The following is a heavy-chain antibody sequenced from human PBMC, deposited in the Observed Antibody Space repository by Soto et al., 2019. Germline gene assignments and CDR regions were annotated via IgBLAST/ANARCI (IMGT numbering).Heavy chain of an antibody. J-gene: IGHJ4*02. V-gene: IGHV3-15*01. CDR2: IKSKIDGGAR. Sequence: EVQVVESGGDLVKPGGSLRLSCVTSGFMFSSAWMSWVRQAPGKGLEWVGRIKSKIDGGARDYAAPVKGRFSISRDDSKNTVYLQMSSLRAEDTAVYYCVEGWNDFWGQGTLVTVSS. CDR1: GFMFSSAW. D-gene: IGHD1-1*01. CDR3: VEGWNDF.